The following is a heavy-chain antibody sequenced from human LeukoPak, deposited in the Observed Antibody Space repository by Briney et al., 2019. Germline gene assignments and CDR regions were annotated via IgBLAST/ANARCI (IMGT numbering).Heavy chain of an antibody. CDR1: GFTFNTYG. D-gene: IGHD3-9*01. J-gene: IGHJ4*02. CDR3: ARVRLRYFDWVT. V-gene: IGHV3-48*04. CDR2: ISSSGSTI. Sequence: GGTLRLSCAASGFTFNTYGMSWVRQAPGKGLEWDSYISSSGSTIYYADSVKGRFTISRDNAKNSLYLQMNSLRAEDTAVYYCARVRLRYFDWVTWGQGTLVTVSS.